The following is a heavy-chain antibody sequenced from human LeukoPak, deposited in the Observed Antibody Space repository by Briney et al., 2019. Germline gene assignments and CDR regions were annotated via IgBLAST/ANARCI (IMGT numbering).Heavy chain of an antibody. CDR1: GGSISSYY. D-gene: IGHD3-22*01. J-gene: IGHJ5*02. CDR2: IYYSGST. CDR3: AREGKNYYDSSWFDP. V-gene: IGHV4-59*01. Sequence: SETLSLTCTVSGGSISSYYWSWIRQPPGKGLEWIGHIYYSGSTNYNPSLKSRVTISVDTSKSQFSLKLSSVTAADTAVYYCAREGKNYYDSSWFDPWGQGTLVTVSS.